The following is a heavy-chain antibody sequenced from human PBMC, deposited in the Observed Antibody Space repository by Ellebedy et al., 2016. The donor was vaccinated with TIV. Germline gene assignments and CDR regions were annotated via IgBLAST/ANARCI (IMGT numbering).Heavy chain of an antibody. CDR2: ITPNTGST. Sequence: ASVKVSXKASGYTFTSNYMHWVRQAPGQGLEWMGIITPNTGSTRYAQKLQGRVTMTTDTSTSTAYMELRSLRSDDTAVYYCAREVGIFGVVSTEGGNWFDPWGQGTLVTVSS. CDR1: GYTFTSNY. V-gene: IGHV1-46*01. D-gene: IGHD3-3*01. CDR3: AREVGIFGVVSTEGGNWFDP. J-gene: IGHJ5*02.